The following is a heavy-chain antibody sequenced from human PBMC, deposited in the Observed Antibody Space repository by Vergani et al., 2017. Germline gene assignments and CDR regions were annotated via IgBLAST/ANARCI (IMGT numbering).Heavy chain of an antibody. J-gene: IGHJ6*02. CDR1: GFPFSGSY. CDR3: AKARDPNCKGGNCYSYYYGLDL. D-gene: IGHD2-15*01. CDR2: ISGSGGNT. Sequence: EVQLVESGGGLLKPGESLRLSCAVSGFPFSGSYMTWVRQAPGKGSEWVSAISGSGGNTFYTDSVKGRFTISRDNSKDTLYLQMNSLRVEDTAIYYCAKARDPNCKGGNCYSYYYGLDLWGQGTTVTVSS. V-gene: IGHV3-23*04.